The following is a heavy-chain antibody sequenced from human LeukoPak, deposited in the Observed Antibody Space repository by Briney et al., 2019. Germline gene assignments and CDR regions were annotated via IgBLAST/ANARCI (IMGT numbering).Heavy chain of an antibody. J-gene: IGHJ3*02. CDR3: GKVYYDFWSGPSLGAFDI. CDR1: GFTFSTYG. D-gene: IGHD3-3*01. CDR2: IRYDGNNQ. Sequence: GGSLRLSCAASGFTFSTYGMHWVRQAPGKGLEWVAFIRYDGNNQYYADSVKGRFTISRDNSKNTLFLQMNSLRAEDTAVYYCGKVYYDFWSGPSLGAFDIWDQGTMLTVSS. V-gene: IGHV3-30*02.